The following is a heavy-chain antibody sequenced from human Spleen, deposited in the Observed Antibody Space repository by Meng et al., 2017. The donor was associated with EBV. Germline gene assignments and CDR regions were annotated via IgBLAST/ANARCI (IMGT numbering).Heavy chain of an antibody. J-gene: IGHJ4*02. Sequence: QGQLQQGGAGRLKPSETLSLTCAVYGGSFSGYYWSWIRQPPGKGLEWIGEINPSGGTNYNPSLKSRVTMSVDTSKNQLSLKVSSVTAADTAVYYCASLVDCAGDVCRDYWGQGTLVTVSS. V-gene: IGHV4-34*01. CDR1: GGSFSGYY. D-gene: IGHD2-8*02. CDR3: ASLVDCAGDVCRDY. CDR2: INPSGGT.